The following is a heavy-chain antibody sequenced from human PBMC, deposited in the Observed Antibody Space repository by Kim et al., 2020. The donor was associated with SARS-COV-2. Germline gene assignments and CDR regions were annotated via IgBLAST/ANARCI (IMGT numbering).Heavy chain of an antibody. CDR1: GFTFSSYD. CDR2: ISKSGDST. V-gene: IGHV3-23*01. CDR3: AKEYSSSSAGY. J-gene: IGHJ4*02. D-gene: IGHD6-6*01. Sequence: GGSLRLSCAASGFTFSSYDMSWVRQAPGKGLEWVSGISKSGDSTYYADSVKGRFTISRDNSKNTLYLQMNSLRVEDTAVYYCAKEYSSSSAGYWGQGTLVTVSS.